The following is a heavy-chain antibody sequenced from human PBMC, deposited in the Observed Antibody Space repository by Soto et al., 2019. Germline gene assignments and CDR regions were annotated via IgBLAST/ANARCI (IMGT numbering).Heavy chain of an antibody. CDR2: ISAYNGNT. CDR3: ARDQASSYYYDSSGYMQTAFDI. J-gene: IGHJ3*02. CDR1: GYTFTSYG. D-gene: IGHD3-22*01. Sequence: ASVKVSCKASGYTFTSYGISWVRQAPGQGLEWMGWISAYNGNTNYAQKLQGRVTITADKSTSTAYMELSSLSSEDTAVYYCARDQASSYYYDSSGYMQTAFDIWGQGTMVTVSS. V-gene: IGHV1-18*01.